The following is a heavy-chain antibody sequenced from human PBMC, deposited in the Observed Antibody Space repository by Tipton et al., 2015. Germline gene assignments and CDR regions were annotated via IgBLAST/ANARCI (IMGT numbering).Heavy chain of an antibody. CDR2: ICHSWST. V-gene: IGHV4-61*01. Sequence: TLSLTCSVSGGSVSSNNYIWSRIRQPHGKELDGNGYICHSWSTSYTPSLRIRVSISIDTSKNQLSLNLNSVTAADTAVYYCARGGAGYYEDSVGYLSWGQGTLVSVSS. CDR1: GGSVSSNNYI. CDR3: ARGGAGYYEDSVGYLS. D-gene: IGHD3-22*01. J-gene: IGHJ5*02.